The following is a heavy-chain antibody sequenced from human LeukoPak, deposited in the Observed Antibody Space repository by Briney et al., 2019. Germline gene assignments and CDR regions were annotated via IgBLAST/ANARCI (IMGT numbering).Heavy chain of an antibody. D-gene: IGHD2-15*01. CDR2: IKKKSDDGTT. V-gene: IGHV3-15*01. CDR3: AADLGYCSGGSCHRARFDY. Sequence: GGSLRLSCAASGFTFSHAWMSWVRQAPGKGLEWVGRIKKKSDDGTTDYAAPVKGRFTISTDDSKNTLYLQMNGLKTEDTAVYHCAADLGYCSGGSCHRARFDYWGQGILVTVSS. J-gene: IGHJ4*02. CDR1: GFTFSHAW.